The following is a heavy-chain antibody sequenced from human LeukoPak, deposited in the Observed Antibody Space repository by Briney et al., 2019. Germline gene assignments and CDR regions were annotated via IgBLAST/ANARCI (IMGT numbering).Heavy chain of an antibody. CDR2: ISAYNGNT. CDR3: ARVPGIAVADTLSNWFDP. Sequence: ASVKVSCQASGYTFTSYSISWVRQAPGQGLEWMGWISAYNGNTNYAQKLQGRVSMTTDTSTSTTYMELRSLRSDDTAVYYCARVPGIAVADTLSNWFDPGGQGTLVTVSS. D-gene: IGHD6-19*01. J-gene: IGHJ5*02. V-gene: IGHV1-18*01. CDR1: GYTFTSYS.